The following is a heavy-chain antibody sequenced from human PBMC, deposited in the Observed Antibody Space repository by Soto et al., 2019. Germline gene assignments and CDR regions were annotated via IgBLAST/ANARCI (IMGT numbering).Heavy chain of an antibody. Sequence: VQLLESGGGLVQPGGSLRLSCAASGFTFSSYAMSWVRQAPGKGLEWVSSISTSGGSTYYADSVKGRFTISRDNFNNTLYLQMNSLRAEDTAVYYCSLSDRYYGMDVWGLGTTVTVSS. J-gene: IGHJ6*02. CDR2: ISTSGGST. V-gene: IGHV3-23*01. CDR1: GFTFSSYA. CDR3: SLSDRYYGMDV.